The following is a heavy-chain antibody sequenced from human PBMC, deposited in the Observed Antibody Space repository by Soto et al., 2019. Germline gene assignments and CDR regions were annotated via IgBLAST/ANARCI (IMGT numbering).Heavy chain of an antibody. V-gene: IGHV1-18*04. D-gene: IGHD3-9*01. Sequence: ASVKVSCKASGYTFTSYGISWVRQAPGQGLEWMGWISAYNGNTNYAQKLQGRVTMTTDTSTSTAYMELRSLRSDDTAVYYCARERNYDILTGYYTVEHWFDPWGQGTLVTV. CDR3: ARERNYDILTGYYTVEHWFDP. J-gene: IGHJ5*02. CDR2: ISAYNGNT. CDR1: GYTFTSYG.